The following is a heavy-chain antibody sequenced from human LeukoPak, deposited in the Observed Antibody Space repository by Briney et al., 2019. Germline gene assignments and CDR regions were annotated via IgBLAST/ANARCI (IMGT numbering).Heavy chain of an antibody. CDR1: GYTFTGYY. Sequence: ASVKVSCKASGYTFTGYYIHWVRQAPGQGRGWIGWINPNNGGTNSAQKFQDRVTMTRDTSISTAYMELSRLTSDDTAVYYCARDQNFHGSGGYYGIDWWGQGTLVTVSS. V-gene: IGHV1-2*02. J-gene: IGHJ4*02. D-gene: IGHD3-22*01. CDR3: ARDQNFHGSGGYYGIDW. CDR2: INPNNGGT.